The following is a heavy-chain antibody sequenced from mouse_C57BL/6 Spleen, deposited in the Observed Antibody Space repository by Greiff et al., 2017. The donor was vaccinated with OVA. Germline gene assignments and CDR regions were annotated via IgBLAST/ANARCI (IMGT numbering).Heavy chain of an antibody. Sequence: VQLQQSGAELVKPGASVKISCKASGYAFSSYWMNWVKQRPGKGLEWIGQIYPGDGDTNYNGKFKGKATLTADKSSSTAYMQLSSLTSEDSAVYFCARSRDYGSSYWYFDVWGTGTTVTVSS. CDR1: GYAFSSYW. CDR3: ARSRDYGSSYWYFDV. V-gene: IGHV1-80*01. D-gene: IGHD1-1*01. CDR2: IYPGDGDT. J-gene: IGHJ1*03.